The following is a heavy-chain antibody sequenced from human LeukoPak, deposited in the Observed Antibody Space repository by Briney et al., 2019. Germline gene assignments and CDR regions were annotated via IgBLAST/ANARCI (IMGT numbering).Heavy chain of an antibody. CDR1: GFTFSSYG. CDR2: IRYDGSNK. V-gene: IGHV3-30*02. Sequence: GGSLRLSCAASGFTFSSYGMHWVRQAPGKGLEWVAFIRYDGSNKYYADSVKGRFTISRDNSKNTLYLQMNSLRAEDTAVYYCAKSRYSGSYYVWGSGYFDYWGQGTLVTVSS. D-gene: IGHD1-26*01. J-gene: IGHJ4*02. CDR3: AKSRYSGSYYVWGSGYFDY.